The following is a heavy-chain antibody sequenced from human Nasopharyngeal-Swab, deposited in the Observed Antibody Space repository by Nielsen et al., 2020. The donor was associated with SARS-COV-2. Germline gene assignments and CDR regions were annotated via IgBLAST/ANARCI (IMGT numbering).Heavy chain of an antibody. CDR3: ARGPGARGKYYYMDV. CDR1: GYTFTNYD. D-gene: IGHD3-10*01. V-gene: IGHV1-8*01. CDR2: LNSDTGNT. Sequence: ASVKVSCKASGYTFTNYDINWVRQASGQGLEWMGWLNSDTGNTGYAQKFQGRVTMTRNTSISTAYMELSSLTSEDTAVYYCARGPGARGKYYYMDVWGKGTAVTV. J-gene: IGHJ6*03.